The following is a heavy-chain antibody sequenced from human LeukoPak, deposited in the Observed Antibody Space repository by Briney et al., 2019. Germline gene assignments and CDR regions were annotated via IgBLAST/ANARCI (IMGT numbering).Heavy chain of an antibody. CDR3: ARGKLGTFDY. V-gene: IGHV4-38-2*02. CDR2: IYHSGST. CDR1: GYSISSGYY. J-gene: IGHJ4*02. D-gene: IGHD6-6*01. Sequence: PSETLSLTCTVSGYSISSGYYWGWIRQPPGKGLEWIGSIYHSGSTYYNPSLKSRVTISVDTSKNQFSLKLSSVTAADTAVYYCARGKLGTFDYWGQGTLVTVSS.